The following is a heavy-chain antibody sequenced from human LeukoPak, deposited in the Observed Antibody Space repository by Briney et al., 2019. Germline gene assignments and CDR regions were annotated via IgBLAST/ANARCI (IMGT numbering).Heavy chain of an antibody. V-gene: IGHV4-59*01. CDR1: GGSISSYY. CDR2: IYYSGST. J-gene: IGHJ3*02. CDR3: ARSHLSITPFDI. D-gene: IGHD3-10*01. Sequence: SETLSLTCTASGGSISSYYWSWIRQPPGKGLEWIGYIYYSGSTNYNPSLKSRVTISVDTSKNQFSLKLSSVTAADTAVYYCARSHLSITPFDIWGQGTMVTVSS.